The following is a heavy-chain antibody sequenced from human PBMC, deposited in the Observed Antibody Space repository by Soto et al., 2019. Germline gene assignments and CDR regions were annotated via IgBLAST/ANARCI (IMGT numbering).Heavy chain of an antibody. CDR3: VKVSTFYDILTGYYSTNFFDP. J-gene: IGHJ5*02. CDR2: ISSDGDIT. Sequence: GGSLRLSCSASGFTFSEYSMHWVRQAPGKGLQYVSTISSDGDITYYADSVKGRFTISRDNSKSTLYLQMNSLRPEDTAVYYCVKVSTFYDILTGYYSTNFFDPWGQGTLVTVSS. D-gene: IGHD3-9*01. CDR1: GFTFSEYS. V-gene: IGHV3-64D*06.